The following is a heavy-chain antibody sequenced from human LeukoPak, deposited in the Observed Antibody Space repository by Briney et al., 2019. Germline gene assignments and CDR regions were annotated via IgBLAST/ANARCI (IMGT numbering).Heavy chain of an antibody. V-gene: IGHV3-30*18. CDR1: GFTFSSYG. CDR2: ISYDGSNK. D-gene: IGHD1-26*01. CDR3: AKDMGATSDY. Sequence: GGSLRLSCAASGFTFSSYGMHWVRQALGKGLEWVAVISYDGSNKYYADSVKGRFTISRDNSKNTLYLQMNSLRAEDTAVYYCAKDMGATSDYWGQGTLVTVSS. J-gene: IGHJ4*02.